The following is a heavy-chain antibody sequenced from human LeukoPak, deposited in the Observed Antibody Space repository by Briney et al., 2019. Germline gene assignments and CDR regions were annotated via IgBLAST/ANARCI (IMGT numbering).Heavy chain of an antibody. CDR3: ARDKRVGATMGGPAAFDI. CDR1: GYTFTSYY. J-gene: IGHJ3*02. CDR2: INPSGGST. D-gene: IGHD1-26*01. V-gene: IGHV1-46*01. Sequence: ASVKVSCKASGYTFTSYYMHWVRQAPGQGLEWMGIINPSGGSTSYAQKFQGRVTMTRDTPTSTVYMELSSLRSEDTAVYYCARDKRVGATMGGPAAFDIWGQGTMVTVSS.